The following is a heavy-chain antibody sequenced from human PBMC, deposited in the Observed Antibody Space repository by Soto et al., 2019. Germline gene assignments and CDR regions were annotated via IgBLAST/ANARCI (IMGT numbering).Heavy chain of an antibody. CDR3: VGGKFSGS. D-gene: IGHD6-25*01. CDR2: INPSSGGT. V-gene: IGHV1-2*02. J-gene: IGHJ4*02. CDR1: GFTFTDYY. Sequence: QVQLVQSGAEVKKPGASVKVSCEASGFTFTDYYIHWVRQSPGQGLEWMGWINPSSGGTKSAQQFQGRVTMTRDTSISAAYMELSGLTSDDTAVYYCVGGKFSGSWGQGALVTVSS.